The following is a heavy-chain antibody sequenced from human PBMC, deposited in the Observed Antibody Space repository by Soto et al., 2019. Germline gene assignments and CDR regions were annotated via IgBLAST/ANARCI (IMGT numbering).Heavy chain of an antibody. Sequence: ESGGGLVQPGGSLRLSCAAPGFTFSSYVMNWVRQAPGKGLEWVSSISGGGGGTYYADSVKGRFTISRDNSKNTLYLQMNSLSAEDTAVYDCAKHITGIYCAFDYWGQGTLVTVSS. CDR1: GFTFSSYV. J-gene: IGHJ4*02. CDR3: AKHITGIYCAFDY. D-gene: IGHD1-26*01. V-gene: IGHV3-23*01. CDR2: ISGGGGGT.